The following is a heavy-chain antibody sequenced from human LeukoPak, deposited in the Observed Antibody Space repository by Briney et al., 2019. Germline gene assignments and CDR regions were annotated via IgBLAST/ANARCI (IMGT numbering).Heavy chain of an antibody. J-gene: IGHJ3*02. CDR2: IYPGGTT. CDR1: GFTSSSYA. V-gene: IGHV3-66*02. D-gene: IGHD4-23*01. CDR3: ASVLRSRNSGFAFDI. Sequence: GGSLSLSCAASGFTSSSYAMSWVRQAPGKGLEWVSIIYPGGTTYSADSVKGRFTISRDDSKNTLYLQMNSLRPDDTAVYYCASVLRSRNSGFAFDIWGQGTMVPVSS.